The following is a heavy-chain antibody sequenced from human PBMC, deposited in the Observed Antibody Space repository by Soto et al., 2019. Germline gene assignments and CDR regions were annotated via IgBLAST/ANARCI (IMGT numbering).Heavy chain of an antibody. J-gene: IGHJ4*02. V-gene: IGHV4-31*03. Sequence: PSETLSLTCTVSGGSISSGGYYWSWIRQHPGKGLEWIGYIYYSGSTYYNPSLKSRVTISVDTSKNQFSLKMTSVTAADTAVYYCAGELGTFYFDHWGQGTLVTVSS. CDR1: GGSISSGGYY. CDR3: AGELGTFYFDH. D-gene: IGHD7-27*01. CDR2: IYYSGST.